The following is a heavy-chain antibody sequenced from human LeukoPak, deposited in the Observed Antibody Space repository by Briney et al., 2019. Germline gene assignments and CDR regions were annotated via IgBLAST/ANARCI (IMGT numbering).Heavy chain of an antibody. J-gene: IGHJ4*02. CDR3: AREEPLAYSSGWYGDY. V-gene: IGHV3-11*05. Sequence: GRFTISRDNAKNSLYLQVNSLRAEDTAVYYCAREEPLAYSSGWYGDYWGQGTLVTVSS. D-gene: IGHD6-19*01.